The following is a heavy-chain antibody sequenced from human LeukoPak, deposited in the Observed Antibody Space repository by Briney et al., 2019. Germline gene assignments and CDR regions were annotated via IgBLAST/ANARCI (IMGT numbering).Heavy chain of an antibody. V-gene: IGHV1-3*01. CDR3: ARDGYGSGSYFPDY. J-gene: IGHJ4*02. D-gene: IGHD3-10*01. CDR2: INAGNGNT. CDR1: GYTFTSYA. Sequence: GASVKVSCKASGYTFTSYAMHWVRQAPGQRLEWMGWINAGNGNTKYSQKFQGRDTITRDTSASTAYMELSSLRSEDTAVYYCARDGYGSGSYFPDYWGQGTLVTVSS.